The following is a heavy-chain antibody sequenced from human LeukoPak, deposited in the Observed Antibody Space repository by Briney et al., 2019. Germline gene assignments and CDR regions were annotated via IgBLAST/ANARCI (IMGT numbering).Heavy chain of an antibody. D-gene: IGHD5-12*01. CDR3: ARADRGGYGDYYYYYMDV. Sequence: PSETLSLTCTVSGGSISSYYWSWIRQPPGKRLEGSGYIYYSGSTNYNPSLKSRVTISVDTSKNQFSLKLSSVTAADTAVYYCARADRGGYGDYYYYYMDVWGKGTTVTVSS. CDR1: GGSISSYY. V-gene: IGHV4-59*01. J-gene: IGHJ6*03. CDR2: IYYSGST.